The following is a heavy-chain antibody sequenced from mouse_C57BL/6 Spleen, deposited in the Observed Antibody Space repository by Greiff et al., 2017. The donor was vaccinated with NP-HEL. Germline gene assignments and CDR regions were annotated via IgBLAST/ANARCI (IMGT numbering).Heavy chain of an antibody. CDR2: IYPGDGDT. CDR3: ARWDRSYFDY. D-gene: IGHD2-14*01. V-gene: IGHV1-82*01. CDR1: GYAFSSSW. Sequence: VQLVESGPELVKPGASVKISCKASGYAFSSSWMNWVKQRPGKGLEWIGRIYPGDGDTNYNGKFKGKATLTADKSSSTAYMQLSSLTSEDSAVYFCARWDRSYFDYWGQGTTLTVSS. J-gene: IGHJ2*01.